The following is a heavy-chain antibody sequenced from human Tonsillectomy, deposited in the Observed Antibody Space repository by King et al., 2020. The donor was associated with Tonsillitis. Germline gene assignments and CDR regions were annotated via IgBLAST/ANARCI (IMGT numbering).Heavy chain of an antibody. Sequence: HVQLQESGPGLVKPSETLSLTCTVSGGSISSYYWNWIRQPPGKGLEWIGYIYYSGSTNYNPSLKSRVTISVDTSKNQFSLKLSSVTAADTAVYYCARAFLTYDSSCFAFDIWGQGTMVTVSS. CDR1: GGSISSYY. V-gene: IGHV4-59*01. CDR2: IYYSGST. J-gene: IGHJ3*02. CDR3: ARAFLTYDSSCFAFDI. D-gene: IGHD3-22*01.